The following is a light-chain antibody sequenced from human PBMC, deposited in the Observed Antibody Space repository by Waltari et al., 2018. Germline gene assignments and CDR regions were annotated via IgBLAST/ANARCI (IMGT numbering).Light chain of an antibody. CDR2: LGS. J-gene: IGKJ2*01. V-gene: IGKV2-28*01. Sequence: DIVMTQSPLSLPVTPGEPASISCSSSQSLMHSNGYNYLDWYLQKPGQSQQLLIYLGSNRASGVPDRFSGSGSGTDFTLKISRVEAEDVGVYYCMQALQTPYTFGQGTKLEIK. CDR3: MQALQTPYT. CDR1: QSLMHSNGYNY.